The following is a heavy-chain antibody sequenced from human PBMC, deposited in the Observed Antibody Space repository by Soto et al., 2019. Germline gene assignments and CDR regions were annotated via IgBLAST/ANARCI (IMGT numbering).Heavy chain of an antibody. D-gene: IGHD3-22*01. CDR3: VRDRRIYYSDPHDEFVASDYEV. CDR1: GGIFGSHG. J-gene: IGHJ3*01. V-gene: IGHV1-69*01. Sequence: QVQLIQSEAEVKKPGSSVRVSCTASGGIFGSHGFSWVRQAPGQRLEWVGGFIPIFRTLTYTEKFQARVRIAADESTNTVYLDLSSLTSEDTAMYYCVRDRRIYYSDPHDEFVASDYEVWGQGTMVSVSS. CDR2: FIPIFRTL.